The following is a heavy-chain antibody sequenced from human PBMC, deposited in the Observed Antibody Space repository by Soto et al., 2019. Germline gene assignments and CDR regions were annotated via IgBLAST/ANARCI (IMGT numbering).Heavy chain of an antibody. CDR3: ATVGYYGSGSYLAPYFNF. D-gene: IGHD3-10*01. CDR1: GFTFSNVY. CDR2: IKSKTNGGTT. V-gene: IGHV3-15*01. J-gene: IGHJ4*02. Sequence: EVQLVESGGGLIKPGGSLRLSCAASGFTFSNVYMNWVRQAPGKGLEWVGRIKSKTNGGTTDYAAPVKGRFTISRDDSKNTLYLQMTSLKTEDTAVYYCATVGYYGSGSYLAPYFNFWGQGALVTVSS.